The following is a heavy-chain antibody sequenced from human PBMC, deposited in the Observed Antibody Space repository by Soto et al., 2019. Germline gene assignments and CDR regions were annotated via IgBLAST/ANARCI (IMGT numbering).Heavy chain of an antibody. D-gene: IGHD4-17*01. J-gene: IGHJ4*02. V-gene: IGHV1-3*05. CDR2: VNPATGHT. CDR3: AREGRFLDD. Sequence: QVQLVQSGAEERKPGASVKLSCRASGYTFISYAIHWVRQAPGQRLEWMGWVNPATGHTEYSQKFQGRVTITRDTSAKTGYMELSSLRSEDTAVYYCAREGRFLDDWGQGTLVTVSS. CDR1: GYTFISYA.